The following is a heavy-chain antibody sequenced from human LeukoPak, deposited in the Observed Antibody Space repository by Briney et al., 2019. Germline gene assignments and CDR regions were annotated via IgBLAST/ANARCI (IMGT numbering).Heavy chain of an antibody. D-gene: IGHD5-24*01. CDR3: AGDPLWLTYYYYYMDV. CDR2: ISSSSTI. J-gene: IGHJ6*03. V-gene: IGHV3-48*01. CDR1: GFTFSSYS. Sequence: GGSLRLSCAASGFTFSSYSMNWVRQAPGKGLEWVSYISSSSTIYYADSVKGRFTISRDNAKNSLYPQMNSLRAEDTAVYYCAGDPLWLTYYYYYMDVWGKGTTVTVSS.